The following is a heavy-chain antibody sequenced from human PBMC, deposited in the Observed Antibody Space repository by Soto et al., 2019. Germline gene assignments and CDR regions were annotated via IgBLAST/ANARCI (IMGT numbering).Heavy chain of an antibody. V-gene: IGHV3-23*01. CDR2: IGDSGAST. Sequence: EVLLLESGGGLVQPGGSLRLSCEASGFSFSSFAMNWVRQAPGKGLEWVSAIGDSGASTYYADSVKGRFTISRDNSRNPLYPQLTSTRAEDAAVYYCATGVELDVRGNGTRVTVSS. CDR1: GFSFSSFA. CDR3: ATGVELDV. D-gene: IGHD1-26*01. J-gene: IGHJ6*04.